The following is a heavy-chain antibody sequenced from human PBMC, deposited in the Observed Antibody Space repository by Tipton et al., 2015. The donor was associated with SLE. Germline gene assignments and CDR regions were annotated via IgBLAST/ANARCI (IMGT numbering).Heavy chain of an antibody. CDR2: IKPDGSDT. CDR3: ARRSSSNWYFRH. CDR1: GFTFSSYW. J-gene: IGHJ1*01. Sequence: LSCVASGFTFSSYWMSWVRQAPGKGLEWVANIKPDGSDTHYVESVKGRFTISRDNVKNSLYLQMNSLRAEDTAVYYCARRSSSNWYFRHWGQGTLVTVSS. D-gene: IGHD6-13*01. V-gene: IGHV3-7*01.